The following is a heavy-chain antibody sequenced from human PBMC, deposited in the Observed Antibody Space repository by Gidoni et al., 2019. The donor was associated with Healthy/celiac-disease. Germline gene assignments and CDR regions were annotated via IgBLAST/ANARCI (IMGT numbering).Heavy chain of an antibody. Sequence: QVQLVQSGAEVKKPGSSVKVSCKASGGTFSSYTISWVRQAPGQGLEWMGRIIPILGIANYAQKFQVRVTITADKSTSTAYMELSSLRSEDTAVYYCARDRGYSYGYYFDYWGQGTLVTVSS. CDR3: ARDRGYSYGYYFDY. J-gene: IGHJ4*02. D-gene: IGHD5-18*01. CDR1: GGTFSSYT. CDR2: IIPILGIA. V-gene: IGHV1-69*08.